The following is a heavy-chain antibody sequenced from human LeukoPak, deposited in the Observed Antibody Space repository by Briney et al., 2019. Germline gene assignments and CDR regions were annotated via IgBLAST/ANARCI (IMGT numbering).Heavy chain of an antibody. J-gene: IGHJ4*02. CDR1: GFIFSNAW. CDR2: IKRKTDGGTT. Sequence: GGSLRLSCAASGFIFSNAWMSWVRQAPGKGLEWVGRIKRKTDGGTTDYAAPVKGRFTISRDDSKNTLYLQMNSLKTEDIGVYYCTTGIIAVAGNPSSYWGQGTLVTVSS. V-gene: IGHV3-15*01. CDR3: TTGIIAVAGNPSSY. D-gene: IGHD6-19*01.